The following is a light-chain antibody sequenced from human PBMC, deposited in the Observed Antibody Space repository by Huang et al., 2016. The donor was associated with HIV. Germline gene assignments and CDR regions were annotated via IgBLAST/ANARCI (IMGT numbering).Light chain of an antibody. J-gene: IGKJ4*01. CDR1: HNIDNH. V-gene: IGKV3-11*01. CDR3: QQHTDRPT. CDR2: DAS. Sequence: EIVLTQSPPTLSWYPGEAVTLSCKASHNIDNHLAWYQDKPGQPPRLLIYDASTRVTGSPARFSGGGSGTLFTLTIDNLQADDFALYFCQQHTDRPTFGGGSKV.